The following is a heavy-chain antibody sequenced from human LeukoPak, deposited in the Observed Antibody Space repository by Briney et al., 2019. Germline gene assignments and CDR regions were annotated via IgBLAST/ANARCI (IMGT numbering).Heavy chain of an antibody. D-gene: IGHD6-19*01. V-gene: IGHV3-64D*09. CDR3: VKALGQWLVYYFDY. CDR1: GVTFSTYA. J-gene: IGHJ4*02. CDR2: ISNNGGST. Sequence: QPGGSLRPSCSASGVTFSTYAMHWVRQAPGKGLEYVSAISNNGGSTYYADSVKGRFTISRDNSKNTLYLQMSSLRTEATAVYYCVKALGQWLVYYFDYWGQGTLVTVSS.